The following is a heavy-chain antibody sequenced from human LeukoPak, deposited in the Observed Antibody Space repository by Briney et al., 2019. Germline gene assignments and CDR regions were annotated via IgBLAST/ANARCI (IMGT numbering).Heavy chain of an antibody. D-gene: IGHD3-22*01. CDR2: IRSKAYGGTT. J-gene: IGHJ4*02. CDR1: GFTFGDYA. CDR3: TRDLEYYYDSSGYTDY. V-gene: IGHV3-49*04. Sequence: GESLRLSCTASGFTFGDYAMSWVRQAPGKGLEWVGFIRSKAYGGTTEYAASVKGRFTISRDDSKSIAYLQMNSLKTEDTAVYYCTRDLEYYYDSSGYTDYWGQGTLVTVSS.